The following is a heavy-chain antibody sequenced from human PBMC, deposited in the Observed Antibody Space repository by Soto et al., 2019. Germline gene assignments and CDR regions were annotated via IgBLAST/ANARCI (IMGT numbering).Heavy chain of an antibody. J-gene: IGHJ6*02. CDR3: ARGGRCSSTSCYGGLDYYYGMDV. Sequence: ASVKVSCKASGYTFTSYGISWVRQAPGQGLEWMGWISAYNGNTNYAQKLQGRVTMTTDTSTSTAYMELRSLRSDDTAVYYCARGGRCSSTSCYGGLDYYYGMDVWGQGTTVTVSS. CDR1: GYTFTSYG. D-gene: IGHD2-2*01. CDR2: ISAYNGNT. V-gene: IGHV1-18*01.